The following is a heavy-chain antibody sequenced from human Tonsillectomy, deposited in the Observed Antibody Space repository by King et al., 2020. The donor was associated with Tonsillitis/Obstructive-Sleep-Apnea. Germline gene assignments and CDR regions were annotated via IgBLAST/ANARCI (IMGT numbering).Heavy chain of an antibody. J-gene: IGHJ6*03. CDR3: TRDFSPGGYFYYMDV. D-gene: IGHD3-10*01. CDR2: IRSKAYGGTT. CDR1: GFTFGDYA. V-gene: IGHV3-49*05. Sequence: VQLVESGGGSVKPGRSLRLSCTASGFTFGDYAMSWFRQAPGKGLEGVGFIRSKAYGGTTEYAASVKGRFTISRDDSKSIAYLQMNSLKTEDTAVYYCTRDFSPGGYFYYMDVWGKGTTVTVSS.